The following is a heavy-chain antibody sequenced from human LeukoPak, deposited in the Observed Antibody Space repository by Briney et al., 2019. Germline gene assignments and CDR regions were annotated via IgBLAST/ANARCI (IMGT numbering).Heavy chain of an antibody. J-gene: IGHJ4*02. CDR1: GGSFSGYY. CDR2: INHSGST. Sequence: PSETLSLTCAVYGGSFSGYYRSWIRQPPGKGLEWIGEINHSGSTNYNPSLKSRVTISVDTSKNQFSLKLSSVTAADTAVYYCARGRLASSTWPYYFDYWGQGTLVTVSS. D-gene: IGHD6-13*01. V-gene: IGHV4-34*01. CDR3: ARGRLASSTWPYYFDY.